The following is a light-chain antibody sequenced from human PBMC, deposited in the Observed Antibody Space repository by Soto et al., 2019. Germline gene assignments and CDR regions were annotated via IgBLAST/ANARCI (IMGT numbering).Light chain of an antibody. CDR3: RQRYHWLPLT. Sequence: EIVLTQSPVTLSLSPGDTATLSCRASQSVVRYVAWYQQKPGQAPRLLIYDATIRASGIPARFSGSGSGTDFSLTISSLGPEDFAVYYWRQRYHWLPLTFGGGTKVEVK. CDR2: DAT. CDR1: QSVVRY. J-gene: IGKJ4*02. V-gene: IGKV3-11*01.